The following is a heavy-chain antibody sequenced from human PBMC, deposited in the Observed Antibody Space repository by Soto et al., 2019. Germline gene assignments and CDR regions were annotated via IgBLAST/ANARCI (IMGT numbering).Heavy chain of an antibody. Sequence: QVQLVQSGAEVKEPGASVKVSCKASGYTFTSYGISWVRQAPGQGLEWMGWINAYNGNTNYAQKLQGRVTMTTDTSTSTADMVLRSLGSDEAAVYYCARVVPTFDPWGQGTLVTVSS. V-gene: IGHV1-18*01. D-gene: IGHD2-8*01. CDR1: GYTFTSYG. CDR2: INAYNGNT. J-gene: IGHJ5*02. CDR3: ARVVPTFDP.